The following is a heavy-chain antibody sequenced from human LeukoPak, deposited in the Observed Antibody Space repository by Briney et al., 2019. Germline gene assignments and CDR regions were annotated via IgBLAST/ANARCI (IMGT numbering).Heavy chain of an antibody. J-gene: IGHJ4*01. CDR1: GGSISSGSFY. CDR2: IHYSGTT. Sequence: SETLSLTCTVSGGSISSGSFYGGWVRQPPGKRLEWIATIHYSGTTYYNPSLESRVTMSVDTSKNQFSLRLSSVTAADTAVYYCARVVVPGHFDLWGHGTLVPVSS. CDR3: ARVVVPGHFDL. V-gene: IGHV4-39*07.